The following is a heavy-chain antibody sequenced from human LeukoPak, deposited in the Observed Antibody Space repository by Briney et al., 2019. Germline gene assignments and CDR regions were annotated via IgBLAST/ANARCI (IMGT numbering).Heavy chain of an antibody. CDR2: ISWNSGSI. D-gene: IGHD6-13*01. J-gene: IGHJ5*02. CDR1: GFTFDEYA. CDR3: AKGASNSWYLSRFDP. V-gene: IGHV3-9*03. Sequence: SGGSLRLSCAASGFTFDEYAMHWVRQAPGKGLEWVSGISWNSGSIGYADSVKGRFTISRDNAKKFLYLQMNSLRAEDMALYYCAKGASNSWYLSRFDPWGQGTLVTVSS.